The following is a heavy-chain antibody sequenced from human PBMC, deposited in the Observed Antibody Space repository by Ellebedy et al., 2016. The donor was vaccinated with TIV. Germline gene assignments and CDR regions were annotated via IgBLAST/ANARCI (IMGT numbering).Heavy chain of an antibody. CDR3: TTSKGCRSTSCYMGDY. J-gene: IGHJ4*02. CDR2: MNPNSGNT. V-gene: IGHV1-8*01. D-gene: IGHD2-2*01. Sequence: ASVKVSCXASGRGAFTSYTITWVRQAPGQGLEWMGWMNPNSGNTGYAQKLQGRVTMTRDTSISTAYMELSSLRSEDTAVYYCTTSKGCRSTSCYMGDYWGQGILVTVSS. CDR1: GRGAFTSYT.